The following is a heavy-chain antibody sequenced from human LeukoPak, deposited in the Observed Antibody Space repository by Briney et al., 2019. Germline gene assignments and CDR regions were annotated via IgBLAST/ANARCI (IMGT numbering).Heavy chain of an antibody. V-gene: IGHV4-34*01. CDR3: ARGFEGSGSLKYSHLGLDP. CDR2: INHSGST. J-gene: IGHJ5*02. Sequence: SETLSLTCAVYGGSFSGYYWSWIRQPPGKGLEWIGEINHSGSTNYNPSLKSRVTISVDTSKNQFSLKLSSVTAADTAVYYCARGFEGSGSLKYSHLGLDPWGQGTLVTVSS. D-gene: IGHD3-10*01. CDR1: GGSFSGYY.